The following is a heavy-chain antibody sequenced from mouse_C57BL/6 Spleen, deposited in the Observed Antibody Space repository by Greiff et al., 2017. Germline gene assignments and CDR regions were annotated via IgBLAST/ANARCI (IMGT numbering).Heavy chain of an antibody. Sequence: QVQLKESGPELVKPGASVKISCKASGYAFSSSWMNWVKQRPGKGLEWIGRSYPGDGDTNYNGKFKGKATLTADKSSSTAYMQLSSLTSEDSAVYFCARAPYYYGSSTGDYWGQGTTLTVSS. D-gene: IGHD1-1*01. J-gene: IGHJ2*01. CDR2: SYPGDGDT. V-gene: IGHV1-82*01. CDR1: GYAFSSSW. CDR3: ARAPYYYGSSTGDY.